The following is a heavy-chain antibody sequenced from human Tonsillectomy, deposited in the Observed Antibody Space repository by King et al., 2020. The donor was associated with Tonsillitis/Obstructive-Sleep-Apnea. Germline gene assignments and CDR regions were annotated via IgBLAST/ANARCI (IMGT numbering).Heavy chain of an antibody. J-gene: IGHJ6*03. CDR1: GFTFSSYS. D-gene: IGHD6-13*01. V-gene: IGHV3-48*02. Sequence: VQLVESGGGLVQPGGSLRLSCASSGFTFSSYSMNWVRHAPGTGLEWGSYMSRVSSTMYNADSVNGRFTISSDNAKNSLYLQMNSLRDDDTAVYYCARADIAADYYYYYMDVWGKGTTVTVSS. CDR2: MSRVSSTM. CDR3: ARADIAADYYYYYMDV.